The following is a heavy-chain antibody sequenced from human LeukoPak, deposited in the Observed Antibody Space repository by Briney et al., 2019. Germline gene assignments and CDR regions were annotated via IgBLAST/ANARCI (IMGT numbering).Heavy chain of an antibody. CDR2: ISAYNGNT. Sequence: GASVKVSCKASGYTFTSYGISWVRQAPGQGLERMGWISAYNGNTNHAQKLQGRVTMTTDTSTSTAYMELRSLRSDDTAVYYCAREGTDFWSVGYYYYYMDVWGKGTTVTVSS. CDR3: AREGTDFWSVGYYYYYMDV. J-gene: IGHJ6*03. V-gene: IGHV1-18*01. D-gene: IGHD3-3*01. CDR1: GYTFTSYG.